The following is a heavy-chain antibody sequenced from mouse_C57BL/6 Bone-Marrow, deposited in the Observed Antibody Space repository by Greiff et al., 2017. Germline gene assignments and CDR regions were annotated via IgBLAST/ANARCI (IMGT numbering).Heavy chain of an antibody. CDR1: GFTFSSYG. D-gene: IGHD3-2*02. J-gene: IGHJ4*01. CDR3: ARQLRLPTSYYAMDY. V-gene: IGHV5-6*01. CDR2: ISSGGSYT. Sequence: EVHLVESGGDLVKPGGSLKLSCAASGFTFSSYGMSWVRQTPDQRLEWVATISSGGSYTYYPDSVKGRFTISRDNAKNTLYLQMSSLKSEDTAMYYCARQLRLPTSYYAMDYWGQGTSVTVSS.